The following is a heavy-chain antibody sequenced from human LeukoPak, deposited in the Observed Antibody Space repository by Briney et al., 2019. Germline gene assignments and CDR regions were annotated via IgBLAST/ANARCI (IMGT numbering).Heavy chain of an antibody. CDR3: AKDIVAAAGIGFDY. CDR1: GFTFDDYA. Sequence: GGSLRLSCAASGFTFDDYAMHWVRQAPGKGLEWISGISWNSGSIGYADSVKGRFTISRDNAKNSLYLQMNSLRAEDTAFYYCAKDIVAAAGIGFDYWGQGTLVTVPS. V-gene: IGHV3-9*01. J-gene: IGHJ4*02. CDR2: ISWNSGSI. D-gene: IGHD6-13*01.